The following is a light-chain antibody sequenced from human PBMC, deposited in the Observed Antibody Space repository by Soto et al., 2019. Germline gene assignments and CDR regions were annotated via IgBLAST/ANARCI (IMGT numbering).Light chain of an antibody. CDR3: QQYYSTLFT. J-gene: IGKJ3*01. V-gene: IGKV4-1*01. Sequence: DIVMTPSPDSLAVSLGERATINCKSSQSVLYSSNNKNYLAWYQQKPGQPPKLLIYWASTRESGVPDRFSGSGSETDFTLTISSLQAEDVAVYYCQQYYSTLFTFGPGTKVDIK. CDR2: WAS. CDR1: QSVLYSSNNKNY.